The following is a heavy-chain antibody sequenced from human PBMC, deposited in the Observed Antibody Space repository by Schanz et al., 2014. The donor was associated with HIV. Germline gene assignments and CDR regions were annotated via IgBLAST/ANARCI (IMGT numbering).Heavy chain of an antibody. CDR2: ISYDGSNK. V-gene: IGHV3-30*18. CDR3: AKDGSWEAFDAFDI. J-gene: IGHJ3*02. D-gene: IGHD1-26*01. Sequence: QVQLVESGGGVVQPGRSLRLSCAASRFTFSNYGMHWVRQAPGKGLEWVAVISYDGSNKYYADSVKGRFTISRDNSKNTLYLQMNSLRAEDTAVYYCAKDGSWEAFDAFDIWGQGTMVTVSS. CDR1: RFTFSNYG.